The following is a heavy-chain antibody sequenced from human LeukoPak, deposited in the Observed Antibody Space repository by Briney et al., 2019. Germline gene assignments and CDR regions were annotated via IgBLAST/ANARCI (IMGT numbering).Heavy chain of an antibody. D-gene: IGHD4-17*01. J-gene: IGHJ4*02. CDR1: GGSISSYH. CDR3: ARDLNYGDYGTESD. V-gene: IGHV4-59*01. CDR2: IYYSGST. Sequence: SETLSLTCTVSGGSISSYHWSWIRQPPGKGLEWIGYIYYSGSTNYNPSLKSRVTISVDTSKNQFSLKLSSVTAADTAVYYCARDLNYGDYGTESDWGQGTLVTVSS.